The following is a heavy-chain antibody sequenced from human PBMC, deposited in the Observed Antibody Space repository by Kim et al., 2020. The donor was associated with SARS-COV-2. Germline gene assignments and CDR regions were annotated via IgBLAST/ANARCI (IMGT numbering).Heavy chain of an antibody. D-gene: IGHD4-17*01. CDR2: IYYSGST. J-gene: IGHJ3*02. CDR3: ASSTTVVTADAFDI. V-gene: IGHV4-59*08. CDR1: GGSISSYY. Sequence: SETLSLTCTVSGGSISSYYWSWIRHPPGKGLEWIGYIYYSGSTNYNPSLKSRVTISVDTSKNQFSLKLSSVTAADTAVYYCASSTTVVTADAFDIWGQGTMVTVSS.